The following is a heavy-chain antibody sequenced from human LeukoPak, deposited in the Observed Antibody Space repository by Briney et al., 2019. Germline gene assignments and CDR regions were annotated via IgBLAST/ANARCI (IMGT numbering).Heavy chain of an antibody. V-gene: IGHV3-21*01. CDR1: GFTFSSYS. CDR3: ARGFADIVVVVAATIDY. CDR2: ISSSSSYI. J-gene: IGHJ4*02. Sequence: GGSLRLSCAASGFTFSSYSMNWVRQAPGQGLEWVSSISSSSSYIYYADSVKGRFTISRDNAKNSLYLQMNSLRAEDTAVYYCARGFADIVVVVAATIDYWGQGALVTVSS. D-gene: IGHD2-15*01.